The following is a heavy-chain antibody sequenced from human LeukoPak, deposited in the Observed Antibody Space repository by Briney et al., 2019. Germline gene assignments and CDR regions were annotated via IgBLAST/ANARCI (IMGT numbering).Heavy chain of an antibody. Sequence: SETLSLTCTVSSDSISSYYWSWIRQPPGKGLEWIGSIFHSGSTYYKSSLKSRLSISVDLSRNQFSLKLNSVTASDTAIYYCARPLDSSGYYYFNYWGQGTQVTVSS. J-gene: IGHJ4*02. CDR2: IFHSGST. CDR3: ARPLDSSGYYYFNY. CDR1: SDSISSYY. V-gene: IGHV4-39*01. D-gene: IGHD3-22*01.